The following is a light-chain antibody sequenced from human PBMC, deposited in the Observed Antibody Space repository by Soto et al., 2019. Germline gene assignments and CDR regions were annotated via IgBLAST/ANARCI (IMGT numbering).Light chain of an antibody. CDR1: QSISSY. CDR3: QQSDSTPYT. Sequence: DIQMTPSPSSLSASVVDRVTITCRASQSISSYLNWYQQKPGKAPKLLIYKASTLKSEVPSRFSGSGSGTDFTLTITSLQPEDFSTYYCQQSDSTPYTFGQGTKVDIK. V-gene: IGKV1-39*01. J-gene: IGKJ2*01. CDR2: KAS.